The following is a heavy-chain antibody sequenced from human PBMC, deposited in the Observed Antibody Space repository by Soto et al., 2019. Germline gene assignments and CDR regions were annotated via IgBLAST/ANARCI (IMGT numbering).Heavy chain of an antibody. CDR1: GGTFSSYA. CDR3: ARTYRDSSGYCDY. V-gene: IGHV1-69*06. J-gene: IGHJ4*02. D-gene: IGHD3-22*01. Sequence: SVKVSCKASGGTFSSYAISWVRQAPGQGLEWMGGIIPIFGTANYAQKFQGRVTITADKSTGTAYMELSSLRSEDTAVYYCARTYRDSSGYCDYWGQGTLVTVYS. CDR2: IIPIFGTA.